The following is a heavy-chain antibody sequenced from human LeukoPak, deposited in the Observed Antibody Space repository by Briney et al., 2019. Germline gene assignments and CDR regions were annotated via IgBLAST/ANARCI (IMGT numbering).Heavy chain of an antibody. D-gene: IGHD3-3*01. V-gene: IGHV3-30*03. CDR1: GFTFSSYG. CDR3: ARTSYDFWSGYYHSTLNWFDP. J-gene: IGHJ5*02. CDR2: ISYDGSNK. Sequence: PGRSLRLSCAASGFTFSSYGMHWVRQAPGKGLEWVAVISYDGSNKYYADSVKGRFTISRDNSKNTLYLQMNSLRAEDTAVYYCARTSYDFWSGYYHSTLNWFDPWGQGTLVTVSS.